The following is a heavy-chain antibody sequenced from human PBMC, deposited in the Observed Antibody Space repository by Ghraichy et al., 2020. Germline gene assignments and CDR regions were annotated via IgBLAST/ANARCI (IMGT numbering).Heavy chain of an antibody. V-gene: IGHV4-34*01. CDR3: ARRSGARAVAGPRARNAEYFQH. CDR2: INHSGST. D-gene: IGHD6-19*01. Sequence: SETLSLTCAVYGGSFSGYYWSWIRQPPGKGLEWIGEINHSGSTNYNPSLKSRVTISVDTSKNQFSLKLSSVTAADTAVYYCARRSGARAVAGPRARNAEYFQHWGQGTLVTVSS. J-gene: IGHJ1*01. CDR1: GGSFSGYY.